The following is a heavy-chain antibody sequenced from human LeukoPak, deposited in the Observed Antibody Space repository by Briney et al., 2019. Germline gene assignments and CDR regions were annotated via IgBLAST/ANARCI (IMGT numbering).Heavy chain of an antibody. D-gene: IGHD1-26*01. V-gene: IGHV3-15*01. Sequence: GGSLRLSRAASGFTFSNAWMTWVRQVPGKGLEWVGRIRSKSDGGTTDYAAPVKGRFTISRDDSTNTLHLQMNSLKTEDTAVYYCTTGYYRNWYFDLWGRGTLVTVSS. J-gene: IGHJ2*01. CDR1: GFTFSNAW. CDR2: IRSKSDGGTT. CDR3: TTGYYRNWYFDL.